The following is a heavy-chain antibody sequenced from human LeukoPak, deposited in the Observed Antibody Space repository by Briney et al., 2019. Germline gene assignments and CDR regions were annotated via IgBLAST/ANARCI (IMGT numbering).Heavy chain of an antibody. J-gene: IGHJ4*02. CDR2: ISGSGGST. V-gene: IGHV3-23*01. CDR3: AKDGHYDFWSGYYTNFDY. Sequence: PGGSLRLSCAASGFTFSSDAMSWVRQAPGKGLEWVSVISGSGGSTYYADSVKGRFTISRDNSKNTLYLQMNSLRAEDTAVYYCAKDGHYDFWSGYYTNFDYWGQGTLVTVSS. D-gene: IGHD3-3*01. CDR1: GFTFSSDA.